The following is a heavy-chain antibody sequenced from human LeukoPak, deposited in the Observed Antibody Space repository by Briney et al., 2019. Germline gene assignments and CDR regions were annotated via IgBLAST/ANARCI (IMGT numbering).Heavy chain of an antibody. D-gene: IGHD2-2*01. CDR2: IYRSGST. CDR3: ARHRPIVVVPAASFDP. V-gene: IGHV4-38-2*01. J-gene: IGHJ5*02. Sequence: PSETLSLTXAVSGYSISSGYYWGWIRQPPGKGLEWIGSIYRSGSTYYNPSLKSRVTISVDTSKNQFSLKLSSVTAADTAVYYCARHRPIVVVPAASFDPWGQGTLVTVSS. CDR1: GYSISSGYY.